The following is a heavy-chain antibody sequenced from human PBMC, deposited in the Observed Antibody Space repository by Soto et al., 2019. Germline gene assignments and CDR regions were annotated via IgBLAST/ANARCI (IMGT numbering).Heavy chain of an antibody. CDR3: ARTLSWRRAPFDY. CDR2: ISGSSRNI. Sequence: EVQLVESGGGLIQPGGSLRLTCAASGFIFNTYSMSWVRQAPGKGLEWVSYISGSSRNILYSDSVRGRFTISRDNANNSVYLQMSSLREEYTAVYYCARTLSWRRAPFDYWGQGSRVSVSS. V-gene: IGHV3-21*05. J-gene: IGHJ4*02. D-gene: IGHD2-15*01. CDR1: GFIFNTYS.